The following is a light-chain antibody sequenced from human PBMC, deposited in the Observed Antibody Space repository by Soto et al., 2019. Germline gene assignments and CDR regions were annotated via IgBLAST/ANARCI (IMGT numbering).Light chain of an antibody. CDR2: DVS. CDR3: SSYADSISSVEVLEV. Sequence: QSVLTQPASVSGSPGQSISISCTGTNSDDGYYNYVSWYQQYPGKAPKLMIYDVSNRPSGVSHRFSGSKSGNTASLTISGLQAEDDADYYCSSYADSISSVEVLEVVGTGTKLTVL. V-gene: IGLV2-14*01. J-gene: IGLJ1*01. CDR1: NSDDGYYNY.